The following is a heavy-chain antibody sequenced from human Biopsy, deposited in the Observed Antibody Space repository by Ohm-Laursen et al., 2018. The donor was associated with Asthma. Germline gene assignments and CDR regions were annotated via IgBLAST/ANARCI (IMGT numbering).Heavy chain of an antibody. CDR1: GLSFSKTGMR. J-gene: IGHJ4*02. CDR3: AREQQLGNFDY. D-gene: IGHD6-13*01. Sequence: PTQTLTLTCTLSGLSFSKTGMRVSWIRQPPGKALEWLARIDWDDDKFYSASLKTRLTISKDTSKNQVVLTMTTMDPVDTATYYCAREQQLGNFDYWGQGTLVTVSS. CDR2: IDWDDDK. V-gene: IGHV2-70*04.